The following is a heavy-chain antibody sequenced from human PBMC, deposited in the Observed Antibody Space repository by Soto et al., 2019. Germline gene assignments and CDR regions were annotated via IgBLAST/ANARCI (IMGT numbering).Heavy chain of an antibody. D-gene: IGHD6-13*01. CDR3: ARRRAGNPDDWFAP. CDR1: GYSFSNYW. V-gene: IGHV5-51*03. J-gene: IGHJ5*02. CDR2: IYPGDSET. Sequence: EVQLVQSGAEVKKPGESLKISCKGSGYSFSNYWIVWVRQMPGKGLEWMGIIYPGDSETKYSPSFQGQVTISADKSINTAYLQWISLKASDTAMYYCARRRAGNPDDWFAPWGQGTLVTVSS.